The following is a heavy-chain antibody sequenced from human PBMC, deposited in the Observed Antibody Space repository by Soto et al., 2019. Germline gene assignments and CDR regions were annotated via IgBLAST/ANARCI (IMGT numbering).Heavy chain of an antibody. J-gene: IGHJ4*02. V-gene: IGHV3-23*01. CDR2: ISGSGGST. Sequence: GGSLRLSCAASGFTFSSYAMSWVRQAPGKGLEWVSAISGSGGSTYYADSVKGRFTISRDNSKNTLYLQMNSLRAEDTAVYYWAKVGDYYYDSSPFDYWGQGTLVTVSS. CDR1: GFTFSSYA. CDR3: AKVGDYYYDSSPFDY. D-gene: IGHD3-22*01.